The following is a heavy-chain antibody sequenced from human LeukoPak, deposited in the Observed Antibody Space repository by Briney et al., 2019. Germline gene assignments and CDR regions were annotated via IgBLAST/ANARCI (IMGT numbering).Heavy chain of an antibody. Sequence: PSETLSLTCTVSGGSVSSGNCYWSWIRQPAGKGLEWIGRIYTSGSTDYNPSLKSRVTISVDTSKNQFSLKLSSVTAADTAVYYCARVPGPNWFDPWGQGTLVTVSS. J-gene: IGHJ5*02. CDR3: ARVPGPNWFDP. V-gene: IGHV4-61*02. CDR1: GGSVSSGNCY. CDR2: IYTSGST.